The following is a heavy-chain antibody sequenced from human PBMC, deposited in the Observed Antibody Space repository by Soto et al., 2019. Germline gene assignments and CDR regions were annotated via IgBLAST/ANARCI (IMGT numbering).Heavy chain of an antibody. Sequence: QVQLVQSGAEVKKPGSSVKVSCKASGGTFSSYAISWVRQAPGQGLEWMGGIIPIFGTANYAQKFQGRVTITAEQSTSTAYMEMSSRRSEDTAVYYCARAAPEPGQCYYYCAMDVWGQGTTVTGSS. CDR2: IIPIFGTA. V-gene: IGHV1-69*01. J-gene: IGHJ6*02. CDR1: GGTFSSYA. D-gene: IGHD2-15*01. CDR3: ARAAPEPGQCYYYCAMDV.